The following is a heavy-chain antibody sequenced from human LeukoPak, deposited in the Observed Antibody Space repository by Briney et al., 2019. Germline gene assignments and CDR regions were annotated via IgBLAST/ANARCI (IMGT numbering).Heavy chain of an antibody. V-gene: IGHV4-34*01. CDR2: INHSGST. D-gene: IGHD3-22*01. J-gene: IGHJ4*02. CDR1: GGSFSGYY. Sequence: SETLSLTCAVYGGSFSGYYWSWIRQPPGKGLEWIGEINHSGSTNYNPSLKSRVTISVDTSKNQFSLKLSPVTAADTAVYYCARERGLGYYDSSGMIDYWGQGTLVTVSS. CDR3: ARERGLGYYDSSGMIDY.